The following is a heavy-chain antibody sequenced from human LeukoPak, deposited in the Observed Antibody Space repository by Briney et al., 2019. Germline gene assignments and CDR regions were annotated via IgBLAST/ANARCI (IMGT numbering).Heavy chain of an antibody. D-gene: IGHD1-26*01. Sequence: ASVKVSCKASGYTFTSYGISWVRQAPGQGLEWTGWISAYNGNTNYAQKLQGRVTMTTDTSTSTAYMELRSLRSDDTAVYYCARRHSGSYNNWFDPWGQGTLVTVSS. J-gene: IGHJ5*02. CDR2: ISAYNGNT. CDR3: ARRHSGSYNNWFDP. CDR1: GYTFTSYG. V-gene: IGHV1-18*01.